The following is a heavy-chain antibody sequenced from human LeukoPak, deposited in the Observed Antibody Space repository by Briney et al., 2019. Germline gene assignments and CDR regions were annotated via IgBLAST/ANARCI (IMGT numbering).Heavy chain of an antibody. CDR3: ARDAGDIVVVPAATYYYYYYMDV. J-gene: IGHJ6*03. D-gene: IGHD2-2*01. Sequence: GGSLRLSCAASGFTFSRYDMHWVRQVTGKGLEWVSGIGTVADTFYPDSVKGRFTISRDNAKNSLYLQMNSLRAEDTAVYYCARDAGDIVVVPAATYYYYYYMDVWGKGTTVTVSS. V-gene: IGHV3-13*01. CDR2: IGTVADT. CDR1: GFTFSRYD.